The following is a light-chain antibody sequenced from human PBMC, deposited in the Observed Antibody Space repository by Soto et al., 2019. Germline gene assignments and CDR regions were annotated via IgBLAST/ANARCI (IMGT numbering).Light chain of an antibody. CDR3: QQYNNWPLF. CDR2: GAS. CDR1: QSVSSN. J-gene: IGKJ4*01. V-gene: IGKV3-15*01. Sequence: EIVMTQSPATLSVSPGERATLSCRASQSVSSNLAWYQQKPGQAPRLLIYGASTRATGIPARFSGSGSGTDFPLTISSLQSEDFAVYSCQQYNNWPLFLGGGTKVEIK.